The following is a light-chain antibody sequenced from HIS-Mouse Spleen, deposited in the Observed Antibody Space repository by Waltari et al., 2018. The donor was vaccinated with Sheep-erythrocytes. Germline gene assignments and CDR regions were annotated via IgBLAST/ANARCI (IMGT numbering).Light chain of an antibody. CDR3: CSYAGSSTPWV. CDR2: EGS. CDR1: RSDVGSYNL. J-gene: IGLJ3*02. V-gene: IGLV2-23*01. Sequence: QSALTQPASVSGSPGQSIPIPCTGTRSDVGSYNLVSCYQQHPGKAPKLLIYEGSKRPSGVSNRFSGSKSGNTASLTISGLQAEDEADYYCCSYAGSSTPWVFGGGTKLTVL.